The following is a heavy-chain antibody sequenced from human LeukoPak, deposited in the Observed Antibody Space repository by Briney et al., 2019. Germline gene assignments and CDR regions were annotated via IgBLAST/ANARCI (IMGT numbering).Heavy chain of an antibody. D-gene: IGHD2-21*01. J-gene: IGHJ4*02. CDR1: GYTLSGYT. CDR2: INTNNGHP. CDR3: AIAYSKIRGFDY. V-gene: IGHV7-4-1*02. Sequence: ASVKVPCKASGYTLSGYTMNWVRQAPGQGLEWMGWINTNNGHPTYAQGFTGRFVFSLGTSVNTAYLQISSLKAEDTAVYYCAIAYSKIRGFDYWGQGTLVTVSS.